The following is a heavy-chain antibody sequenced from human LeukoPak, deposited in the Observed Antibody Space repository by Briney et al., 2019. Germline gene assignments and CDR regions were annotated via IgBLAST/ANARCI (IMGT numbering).Heavy chain of an antibody. Sequence: GGSLRLSCAASGFTFSSCAMSWVRQAPGKRLEWVSAISGSAANTHYAESVKGRFTISGDNSKSTLYLQMNSLRAEDTAVYYCAKDTAILTGYYSFDYWGQGILVTVSS. D-gene: IGHD3-9*01. CDR3: AKDTAILTGYYSFDY. J-gene: IGHJ4*02. CDR2: ISGSAANT. V-gene: IGHV3-23*01. CDR1: GFTFSSCA.